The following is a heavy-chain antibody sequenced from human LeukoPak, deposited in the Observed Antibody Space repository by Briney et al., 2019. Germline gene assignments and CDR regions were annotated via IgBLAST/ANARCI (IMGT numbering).Heavy chain of an antibody. CDR2: INHSGST. Sequence: PSETLSLTCAVYGGSFSGYYWSWIRQPPGKGLEWIGEINHSGSTNYNPSLKSRVTISVDTSKNQFSLKLSSVTAADTAVYYCARGPQIQLWLNYYYYYMDVWGKGTTVIVSS. V-gene: IGHV4-34*01. D-gene: IGHD5-18*01. J-gene: IGHJ6*03. CDR3: ARGPQIQLWLNYYYYYMDV. CDR1: GGSFSGYY.